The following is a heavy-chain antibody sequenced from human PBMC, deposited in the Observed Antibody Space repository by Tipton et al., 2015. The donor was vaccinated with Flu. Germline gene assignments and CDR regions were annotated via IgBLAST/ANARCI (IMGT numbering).Heavy chain of an antibody. CDR1: SGSIRSTNYF. V-gene: IGHV4-39*01. CDR2: IYPTGTT. J-gene: IGHJ4*02. CDR3: ARLSYYDVDLKNFYFDY. D-gene: IGHD3-10*02. Sequence: TLSLTCTVSSGSIRSTNYFCAWIRQPPGKRLELIGSIYPTGTTYYNPSLKSRVTISVDTSKSQFSLKVRSVTAADTAVYYCARLSYYDVDLKNFYFDYWGQGALVTVSP.